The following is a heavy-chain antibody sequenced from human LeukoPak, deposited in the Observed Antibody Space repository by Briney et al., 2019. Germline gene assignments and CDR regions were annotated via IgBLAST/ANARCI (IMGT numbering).Heavy chain of an antibody. Sequence: GASVTVSCTASGYTFTSYYMHWVRQAPGQGLEWMGIINPSGGSTSYAQKFQGRVTMTRDTSTSTVYMELSSLRSEDTAVYYCARDGSGGDRGFDYWGQGTLVTVSS. J-gene: IGHJ4*02. CDR1: GYTFTSYY. CDR2: INPSGGST. V-gene: IGHV1-46*01. D-gene: IGHD2-21*02. CDR3: ARDGSGGDRGFDY.